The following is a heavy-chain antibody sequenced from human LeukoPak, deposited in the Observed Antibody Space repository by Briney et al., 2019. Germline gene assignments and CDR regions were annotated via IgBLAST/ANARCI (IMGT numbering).Heavy chain of an antibody. J-gene: IGHJ3*02. CDR3: ARGGDMRVVGAFDI. Sequence: GASVKVSCKASGYTFTSYGINWVRQAPGQGLEWMGWISAYNGNTNYAQKLQGRVTMTRDTYTSTVYMELRSLRSDDTALYYCARGGDMRVVGAFDIWGQGTMVTVSS. D-gene: IGHD3-22*01. CDR1: GYTFTSYG. CDR2: ISAYNGNT. V-gene: IGHV1-18*01.